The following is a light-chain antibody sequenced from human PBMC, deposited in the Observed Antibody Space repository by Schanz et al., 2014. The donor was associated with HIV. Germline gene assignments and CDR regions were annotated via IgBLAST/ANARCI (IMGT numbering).Light chain of an antibody. Sequence: IQMTQSPSTVSASVGDRVTITCRASQTIGRFLAWYQQKPGRAPKLLIYQASTLQTGVPSRFSGSGSGTSCTLTITSLQPDDFATYYCQQCVTYPYTFGQGTTLDIK. CDR3: QQCVTYPYT. V-gene: IGKV1-5*03. CDR1: QTIGRF. CDR2: QAS. J-gene: IGKJ2*01.